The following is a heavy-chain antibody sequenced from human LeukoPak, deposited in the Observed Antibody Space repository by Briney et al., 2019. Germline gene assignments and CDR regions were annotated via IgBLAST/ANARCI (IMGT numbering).Heavy chain of an antibody. CDR2: ISGSGGST. V-gene: IGHV3-23*01. J-gene: IGHJ4*02. D-gene: IGHD3-9*01. Sequence: GGSLRLSYAASGFTFSSYAMSWVRQAPGKGLEWVSAISGSGGSTYYADSVKGRFTISRDNSKNTLYLQMNSLRAEDTAVYYCAKDAPLYYDILTGLDYWGQGTLVTVSS. CDR3: AKDAPLYYDILTGLDY. CDR1: GFTFSSYA.